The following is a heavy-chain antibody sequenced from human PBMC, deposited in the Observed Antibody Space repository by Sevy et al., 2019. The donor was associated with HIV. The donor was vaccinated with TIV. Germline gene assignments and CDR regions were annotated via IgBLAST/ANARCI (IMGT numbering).Heavy chain of an antibody. CDR1: GFTFSSYG. D-gene: IGHD3-22*01. Sequence: GGSLRLSCAASGFTFSSYGMHWVRQAPGKGLEWVAVIWYDGSNKYYADSVKGRFTISRDNSKNTLYLQMNSLRAEDTAVYYCARTPNSSGRGAVDYWGQGTLVTVSS. CDR2: IWYDGSNK. V-gene: IGHV3-33*01. J-gene: IGHJ4*02. CDR3: ARTPNSSGRGAVDY.